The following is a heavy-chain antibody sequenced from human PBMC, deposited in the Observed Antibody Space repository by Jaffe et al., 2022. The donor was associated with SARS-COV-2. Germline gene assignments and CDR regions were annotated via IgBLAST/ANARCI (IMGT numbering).Heavy chain of an antibody. D-gene: IGHD3-3*01. J-gene: IGHJ5*02. CDR3: ARSLDFWSRNWFDP. CDR2: IYTSGSI. CDR1: GASISSGSYY. V-gene: IGHV4-61*02. Sequence: QVQLQESGPGLVKPSQTLSLTCTVSGASISSGSYYWSWIRQPAGKGLEWIGRIYTSGSINYNPSLKSRVSISIDTSKNQISLKLSSVTAADTAVYYCARSLDFWSRNWFDPWGQGTLVTVSS.